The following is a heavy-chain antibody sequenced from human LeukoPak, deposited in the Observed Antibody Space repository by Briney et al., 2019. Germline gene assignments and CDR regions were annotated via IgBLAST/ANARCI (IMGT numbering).Heavy chain of an antibody. CDR1: GYTFTGYY. CDR2: INPNSGGT. J-gene: IGHJ4*02. D-gene: IGHD1-26*01. Sequence: ASVKVSCKASGYTFTGYYMHWVRQAPGQGLEWMGWINPNSGGTNYTQKFQGRVTMTRDTSISTAYMELSSLRSDDTAVYYCARGGYSGTEKPNDYWGQGTLVTVSS. V-gene: IGHV1-2*02. CDR3: ARGGYSGTEKPNDY.